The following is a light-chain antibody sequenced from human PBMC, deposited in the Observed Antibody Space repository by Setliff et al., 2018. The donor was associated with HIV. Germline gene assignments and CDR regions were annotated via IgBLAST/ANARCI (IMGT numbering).Light chain of an antibody. J-gene: IGKJ4*01. CDR1: QSVSSY. V-gene: IGKV3-11*01. Sequence: EIVLTQSPGTLSLSPGERATLSCRASQSVSSYLAWYQQKPGQAPRLLIYDASNRATGIPARFSGSGSGTDFTLTISSLEPEDFAVYYCQQRSFGGGTKVDIK. CDR2: DAS. CDR3: QQRS.